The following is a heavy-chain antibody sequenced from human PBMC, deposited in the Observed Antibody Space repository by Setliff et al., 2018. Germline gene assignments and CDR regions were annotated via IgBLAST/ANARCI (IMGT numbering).Heavy chain of an antibody. V-gene: IGHV1-69*13. CDR3: ARVRDCSGGICHRGFHHYMDV. Sequence: ASVKVSCKASGGTFSSYAIDWVRQAPGQGLEWMGGIIPMFGTTNYAQRFRGRVTITADESTTTAYLELSSLRSEDTAVYYCARVRDCSGGICHRGFHHYMDVWDKGTTVTVSS. CDR2: IIPMFGTT. D-gene: IGHD2-15*01. J-gene: IGHJ6*03. CDR1: GGTFSSYA.